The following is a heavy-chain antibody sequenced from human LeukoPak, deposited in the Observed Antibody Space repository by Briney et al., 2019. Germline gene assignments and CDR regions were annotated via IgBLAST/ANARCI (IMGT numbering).Heavy chain of an antibody. D-gene: IGHD6-13*01. CDR3: AIYRSIGAAGDLSDY. J-gene: IGHJ4*02. V-gene: IGHV3-23*01. CDR1: GFAFSSLA. Sequence: PGESLRLSCAASGFAFSSLAMGWVRQAPGQGLEWVSVIIDSGSLTYYAESVKGRFTISRDNSKNTLFLQMNSLRDEDTAVYYCAIYRSIGAAGDLSDYWGQGTLVTVSS. CDR2: IIDSGSLT.